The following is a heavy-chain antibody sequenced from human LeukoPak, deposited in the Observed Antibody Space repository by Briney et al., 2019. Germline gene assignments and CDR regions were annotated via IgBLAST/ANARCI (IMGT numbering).Heavy chain of an antibody. CDR2: ISYDARHE. V-gene: IGHV3-30*03. Sequence: GGSLRLSCEASGFPFRDHAMHWVRQAPGKGLEWVAVISYDARHENYADSVKGRFTVSRDDSRSTLYLQMNSLKTGDTAVYFCARDEFDGYNLGPSIYWGQGTLVTVSS. D-gene: IGHD5-24*01. J-gene: IGHJ4*02. CDR3: ARDEFDGYNLGPSIY. CDR1: GFPFRDHA.